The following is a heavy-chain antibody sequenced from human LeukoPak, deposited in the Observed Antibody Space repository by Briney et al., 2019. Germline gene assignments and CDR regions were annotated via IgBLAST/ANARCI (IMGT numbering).Heavy chain of an antibody. CDR3: AREVGQIDY. CDR2: IYYSGST. J-gene: IGHJ4*02. CDR1: GGSISSYY. Sequence: NTSETLSLTCAVSGGSISSYYWSWLRQPPGKGLEWIGYIYYSGSTNYNPSLKSRVTISVDTSKNQFSLKLSSVTAADTAVYYCAREVGQIDYWGQGTLVTVSS. V-gene: IGHV4-59*01.